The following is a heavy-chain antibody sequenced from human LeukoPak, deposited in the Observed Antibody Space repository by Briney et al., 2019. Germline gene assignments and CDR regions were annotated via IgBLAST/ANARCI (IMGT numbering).Heavy chain of an antibody. CDR2: ISGSGDAT. Sequence: GGSLRLSCAASKFNFAMSWVRQTADKRLEWVSAISGSGDATFYTDSVKGRFTISRDNSKNTLYLQMNSLRAEDTAVYYCAELGITMIGGVWGKGTTVTISS. D-gene: IGHD3-10*02. CDR1: KFNFA. V-gene: IGHV3-23*01. CDR3: AELGITMIGGV. J-gene: IGHJ6*04.